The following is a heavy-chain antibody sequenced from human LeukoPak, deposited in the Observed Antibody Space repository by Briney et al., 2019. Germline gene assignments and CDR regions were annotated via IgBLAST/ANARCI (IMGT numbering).Heavy chain of an antibody. Sequence: ASVKVSCKASGYTFTSYYMHWVRQAPGQGLEWMGWINPTSGGTNYAQKFQGRVTMTRDTSISTAYMELSRLRSDDTAVYYCASLATGTPEYFQHWGQGTLVTVSS. J-gene: IGHJ1*01. CDR1: GYTFTSYY. CDR2: INPTSGGT. CDR3: ASLATGTPEYFQH. V-gene: IGHV1-2*02. D-gene: IGHD6-13*01.